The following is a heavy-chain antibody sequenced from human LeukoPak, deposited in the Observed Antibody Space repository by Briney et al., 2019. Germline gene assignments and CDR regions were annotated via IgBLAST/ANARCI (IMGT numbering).Heavy chain of an antibody. CDR3: ARHIVGEQNFDY. D-gene: IGHD3-16*02. J-gene: IGHJ4*02. CDR1: GFTFGAYW. Sequence: PGGSLRLSCAASGFTFGAYWMSWFRQAPGKGPEWVASIKDDASAQFYVDSLEGRFTISRDNAKNTLYLQMDTMRVEDTAAYYCARHIVGEQNFDYWSQGTLVTVSS. CDR2: IKDDASAQ. V-gene: IGHV3-7*01.